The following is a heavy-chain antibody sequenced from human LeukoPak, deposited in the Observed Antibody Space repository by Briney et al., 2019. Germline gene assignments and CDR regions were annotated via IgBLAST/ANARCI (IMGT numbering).Heavy chain of an antibody. D-gene: IGHD5-18*01. CDR1: GFTLSNAW. CDR2: IKSKTNGETR. J-gene: IGHJ4*02. Sequence: GGSLRLSCAASGFTLSNAWMNWVRQAPGKGLEWVGLIKSKTNGETRDYAAPVKGRFTISRDDSDNTLYLQMNSLRAEDTAVYYCARGSGYSYSFTGRERTKSRLDYWGQGTLVTVSS. V-gene: IGHV3-15*01. CDR3: ARGSGYSYSFTGRERTKSRLDY.